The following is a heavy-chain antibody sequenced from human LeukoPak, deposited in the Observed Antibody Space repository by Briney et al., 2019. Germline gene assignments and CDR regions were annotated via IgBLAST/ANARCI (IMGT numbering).Heavy chain of an antibody. V-gene: IGHV3-48*02. D-gene: IGHD2-15*01. J-gene: IGHJ4*02. Sequence: GGSLRLSCAASGFTFGSHSMNWVRQAPGKGLEWISCIISSGNTIYYADSVKGRFTISRDNAKNSLYLQMNSLTDEDTAVYYCARGCSGASCYDYWGQGTLVTVSS. CDR3: ARGCSGASCYDY. CDR1: GFTFGSHS. CDR2: IISSGNTI.